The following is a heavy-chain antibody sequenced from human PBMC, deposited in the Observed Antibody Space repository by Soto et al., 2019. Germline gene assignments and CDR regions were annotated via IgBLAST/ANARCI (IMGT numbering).Heavy chain of an antibody. Sequence: GGSRRISCTASGVTFVNAWSRRIRQAPGKGLEWVGRIKSKTDGGTTDYAAPVKGRFTISRDDSKNTLYLQMNSLKTEDTAVYYCISGLGVVITNWFDPWGQGTLVTVS. V-gene: IGHV3-15*01. J-gene: IGHJ5*02. D-gene: IGHD3-3*01. CDR2: IKSKTDGGTT. CDR3: ISGLGVVITNWFDP. CDR1: GVTFVNAW.